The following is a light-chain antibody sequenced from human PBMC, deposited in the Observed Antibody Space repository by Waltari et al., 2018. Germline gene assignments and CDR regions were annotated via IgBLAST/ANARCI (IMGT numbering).Light chain of an antibody. CDR3: QQSYNTPYT. V-gene: IGKV1-39*01. CDR1: QSIAGY. J-gene: IGKJ2*01. Sequence: DIQMTQSPSSLSASVGDRVTITCRARQSIAGYLNWYQQKPGKAPNLLIYAASSLQSGVPSRFSGSGSETDFTLTISSLQPDDFATYYCQQSYNTPYTFGQGTKLEI. CDR2: AAS.